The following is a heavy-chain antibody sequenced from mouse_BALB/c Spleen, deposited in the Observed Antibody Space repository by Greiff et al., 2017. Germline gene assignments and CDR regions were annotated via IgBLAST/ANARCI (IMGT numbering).Heavy chain of an antibody. V-gene: IGHV3-2*02. D-gene: IGHD2-1*01. J-gene: IGHJ4*01. CDR3: ARENYGNYESAMDY. CDR2: ISYSGST. Sequence: EVQRVESGPGLVKPSQSLSLTCTVTGYSITSDYAWNWIRQFPGNQLEWMGYISYSGSTSYNPSLKSRISITRDTSKNQFFLQLNSVTTEDTATYYCARENYGNYESAMDYWGQGTSVTVSS. CDR1: GYSITSDYA.